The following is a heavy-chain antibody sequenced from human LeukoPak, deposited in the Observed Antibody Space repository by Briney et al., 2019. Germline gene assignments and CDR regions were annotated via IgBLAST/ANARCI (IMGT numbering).Heavy chain of an antibody. CDR3: VRGGHKLDIETSRYYYGLDV. CDR2: IESDGSRT. D-gene: IGHD2-2*03. J-gene: IGHJ6*02. CDR1: GITLSDYW. V-gene: IGHV3-74*03. Sequence: SGGSLRLSCAASGITLSDYWTYWVRQGPGKGLVHVSRIESDGSRTVYADSVKGRFTISRDNAKNTMYLQMNSLRAEDTAVYYCVRGGHKLDIETSRYYYGLDVWGQGTTVTVSS.